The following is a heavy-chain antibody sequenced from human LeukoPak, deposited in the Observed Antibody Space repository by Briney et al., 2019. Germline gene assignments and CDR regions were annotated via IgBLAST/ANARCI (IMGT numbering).Heavy chain of an antibody. J-gene: IGHJ4*02. V-gene: IGHV3-23*01. Sequence: PGGSLRLSCAASGFTFSSYAMSWVRQAPGEGLEWVSTISPSGGSTFYADSVKGRFTIFRDNSKNSLYLQMNSLRAEDTAVYYCARDLGSSVTEWLLKDYWGQGTLVTVSS. CDR2: ISPSGGST. CDR3: ARDLGSSVTEWLLKDY. CDR1: GFTFSSYA. D-gene: IGHD3-3*01.